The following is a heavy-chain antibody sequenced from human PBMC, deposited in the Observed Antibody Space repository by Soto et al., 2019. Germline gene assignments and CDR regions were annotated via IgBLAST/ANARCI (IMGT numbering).Heavy chain of an antibody. CDR3: ARVPLPASYYYYGMDV. V-gene: IGHV3-74*01. Sequence: EVQLVESGGGLVQPGGSLRLCCAASGFTFSSYWMHWVRQAPGKGLVWVSRINSDGSSTSYADSVKGRFTISRDNAKNTLYLQMISLRAEDTAVYYCARVPLPASYYYYGMDVWGQGTTVTVSS. CDR1: GFTFSSYW. J-gene: IGHJ6*02. CDR2: INSDGSST.